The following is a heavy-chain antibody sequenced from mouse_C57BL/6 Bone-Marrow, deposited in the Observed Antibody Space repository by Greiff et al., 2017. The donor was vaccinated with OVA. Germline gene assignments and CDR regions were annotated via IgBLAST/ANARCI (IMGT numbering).Heavy chain of an antibody. CDR2: INPGSGGT. J-gene: IGHJ3*01. D-gene: IGHD3-1*01. Sequence: QVQLQQSGAELVRPGTSVKVSCTASGYAFTNYLIEWVKQRPGQGLEWIGVINPGSGGTNYNEKFKGKATLTADKSSSTAYMQLSSLTSEDSAVYFCARSRATGTWFAYWGQGTLVTVSA. V-gene: IGHV1-54*01. CDR1: GYAFTNYL. CDR3: ARSRATGTWFAY.